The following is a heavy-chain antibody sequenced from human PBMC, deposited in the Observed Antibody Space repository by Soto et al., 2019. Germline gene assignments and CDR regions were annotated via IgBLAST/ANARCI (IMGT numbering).Heavy chain of an antibody. CDR1: GSTFRDYA. CDR3: VRCYCSVGSWDAYCHFDL. Sequence: QVHLGKSGDEVKKPGASVKVSLQASGSTFRDYAISWVRQAPGQGLEWMGWIRASTGNKDQAQKFQGRFIMTLDTPTGKAYMELRNLKFDDMAVYYWVRCYCSVGSWDAYCHFDLWGRGTLVTVSS. J-gene: IGHJ2*01. D-gene: IGHD2-15*01. CDR2: IRASTGNK. V-gene: IGHV1-18*03.